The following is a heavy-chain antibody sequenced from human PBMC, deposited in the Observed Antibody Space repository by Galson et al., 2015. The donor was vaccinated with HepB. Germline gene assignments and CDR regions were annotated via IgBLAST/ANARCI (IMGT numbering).Heavy chain of an antibody. CDR2: LSYNGTNE. V-gene: IGHV3-30-3*01. Sequence: SLRLSCAGSGFSFNTSTLHWVRQAPGKGLEWVALLSYNGTNEHSADSMKGRFTISRDNFKNTLYLQMNNLRLEDTAIYYCARGGHQWLVVPVDWGQGTLVSVSS. CDR1: GFSFNTST. CDR3: ARGGHQWLVVPVD. D-gene: IGHD6-19*01. J-gene: IGHJ4*02.